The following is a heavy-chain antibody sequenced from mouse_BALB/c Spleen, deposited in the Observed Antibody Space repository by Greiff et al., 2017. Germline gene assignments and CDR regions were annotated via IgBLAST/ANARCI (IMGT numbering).Heavy chain of an antibody. CDR1: GYTFTSYW. CDR2: IYPGNSDT. D-gene: IGHD2-3*01. V-gene: IGHV1-5*01. Sequence: VQLKESGTVLSRPGASVKMSCKASGYTFTSYWMHWVKQRPGQGLEWIGAIYPGNSDTSYNQKFKGKAKLTAVTSSSTAYMELSSLTNEDSAVYYCTTDGYYLAWFAYWGQGTLVTVSA. J-gene: IGHJ3*01. CDR3: TTDGYYLAWFAY.